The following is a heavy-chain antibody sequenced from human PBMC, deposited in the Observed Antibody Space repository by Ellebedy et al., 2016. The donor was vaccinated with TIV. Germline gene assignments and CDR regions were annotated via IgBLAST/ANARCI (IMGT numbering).Heavy chain of an antibody. CDR2: IGSSGGYI. V-gene: IGHV3-21*01. CDR3: ARALRSGFYVNPFDT. D-gene: IGHD3-16*01. Sequence: GESLKISCTASGFTFSAFSMNWVRQAPGKGLEWVSSIGSSGGYIYYADSLKDRFSISRDNDKNSLFLQMNSPRVEDTAIYYCARALRSGFYVNPFDTWGQGTLVTVSS. CDR1: GFTFSAFS. J-gene: IGHJ5*02.